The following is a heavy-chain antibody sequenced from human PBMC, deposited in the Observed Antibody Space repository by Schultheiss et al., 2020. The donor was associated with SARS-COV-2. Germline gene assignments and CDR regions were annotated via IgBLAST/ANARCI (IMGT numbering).Heavy chain of an antibody. CDR2: IYNSGST. Sequence: SETLSLTCGVSGDSITSDGYSWSWIRHHPGKGLEFIGYIYNSGSTNYNPSLKSRVTISVDTSKNQFSLKLSSVTAADTAVYYCAKLTTEDWFDPWGQGTLVTVSS. CDR1: GDSITSDGYS. CDR3: AKLTTEDWFDP. V-gene: IGHV4-31*11. J-gene: IGHJ5*02. D-gene: IGHD4-11*01.